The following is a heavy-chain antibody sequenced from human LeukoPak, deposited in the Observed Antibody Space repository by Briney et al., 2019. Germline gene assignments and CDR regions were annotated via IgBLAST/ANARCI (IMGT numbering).Heavy chain of an antibody. J-gene: IGHJ4*02. CDR2: INPNSGGT. D-gene: IGHD5-24*01. Sequence: ASVKVSCKASGYTFTCYYMHWVRQAPGQGLEWMGWINPNSGGTNYAQKFQGRVTMTRDTSISTAYMELSRLRSADTAVYYCARSPRVGYNYPAYYFDYWGQGTLVTVSS. CDR3: ARSPRVGYNYPAYYFDY. V-gene: IGHV1-2*02. CDR1: GYTFTCYY.